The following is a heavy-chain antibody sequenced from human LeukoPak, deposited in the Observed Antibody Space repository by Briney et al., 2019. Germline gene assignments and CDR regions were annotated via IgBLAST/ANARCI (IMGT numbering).Heavy chain of an antibody. CDR1: GYSFTGYY. CDR3: ARDRRGYYDRGSYDPLI. V-gene: IGHV1-2*02. J-gene: IGHJ4*02. D-gene: IGHD3-10*01. CDR2: INPNSGGT. Sequence: ASVKVSCKDSGYSFTGYYIHWARLAPGQGLEWMGWINPNSGGTNYAQKFQGRVTMTRDTSVSTAYMEVSRLRSDDTAVYFCARDRRGYYDRGSYDPLIWGQGTLVTVSS.